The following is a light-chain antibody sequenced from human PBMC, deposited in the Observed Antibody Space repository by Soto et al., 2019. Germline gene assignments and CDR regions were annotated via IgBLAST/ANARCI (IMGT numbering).Light chain of an antibody. Sequence: QSVLTQPPSASGPPGQRVTISCSGSSSNIGSNTVNWCQQLPGTAPKLLIYSNNKRPSGVPDRISGSKSGTSASLAISGLQAEDEADYYCATWDDSLNGWVFGGGTKLTVL. CDR1: SSNIGSNT. CDR2: SNN. J-gene: IGLJ3*02. CDR3: ATWDDSLNGWV. V-gene: IGLV1-44*01.